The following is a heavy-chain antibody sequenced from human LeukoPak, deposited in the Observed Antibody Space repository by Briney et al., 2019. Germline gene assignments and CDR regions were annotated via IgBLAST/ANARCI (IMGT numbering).Heavy chain of an antibody. CDR3: AKDFSSGSWIRFDY. CDR1: GFMFSKYA. CDR2: ISGSGFST. J-gene: IGHJ4*02. D-gene: IGHD6-13*01. Sequence: SGGSLRLSCEASGFMFSKYAMSWVRQTPGKGLEWVSAISGSGFSTFYADSVKGRFTISRDNSKSTLYLHMHSLSAGDTALYYCAKDFSSGSWIRFDYWGQGALVTVSS. V-gene: IGHV3-23*01.